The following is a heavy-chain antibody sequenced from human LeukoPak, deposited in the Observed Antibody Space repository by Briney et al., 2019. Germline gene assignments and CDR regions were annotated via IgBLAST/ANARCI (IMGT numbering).Heavy chain of an antibody. CDR2: IFHSGST. V-gene: IGHV4-39*01. CDR3: ARLATVFDF. D-gene: IGHD1-1*01. Sequence: SETLSLTCTVSGGXISSSSYYWCWIRQPPGKGLEWIGSIFHSGSTYYNPSRQGRVNMFVDTCQNQFYLTQYSVDIAVTGVYYCARLATVFDFWGQGTLDSVSS. CDR1: GGXISSSSYY. J-gene: IGHJ4*02.